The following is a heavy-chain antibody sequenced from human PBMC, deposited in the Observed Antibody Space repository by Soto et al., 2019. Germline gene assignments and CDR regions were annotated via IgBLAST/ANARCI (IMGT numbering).Heavy chain of an antibody. V-gene: IGHV1-3*01. J-gene: IGHJ4*02. CDR3: XXXXGGWPDY. CDR1: GYTFTSYA. Sequence: QVQLVQSGAEVKKPGASVKVSCKASGYTFTSYAIHWVRQAPGQRLEWMGWINAGNGNTKYSQKFQDRVTITRDTSASTAYMELSSLRSEDTXXYXXXXXXGGWPDYWGQGTLVTVSS. D-gene: IGHD6-19*01. CDR2: INAGNGNT.